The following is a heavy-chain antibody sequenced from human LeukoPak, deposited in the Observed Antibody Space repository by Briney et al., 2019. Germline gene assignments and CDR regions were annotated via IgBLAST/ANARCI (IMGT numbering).Heavy chain of an antibody. J-gene: IGHJ4*02. D-gene: IGHD2-15*01. CDR2: IYPGDSDT. V-gene: IGHV5-51*01. Sequence: GESLKISFKGSGYSFTTYWIGWVRRMPGKGLEWMGVIYPGDSDTRYSPSFQGQVTISADKSISTAYLQWSSLKASDTAMYYCARSGYCSGGTCYSLVDYWGQGTLVTVSS. CDR1: GYSFTTYW. CDR3: ARSGYCSGGTCYSLVDY.